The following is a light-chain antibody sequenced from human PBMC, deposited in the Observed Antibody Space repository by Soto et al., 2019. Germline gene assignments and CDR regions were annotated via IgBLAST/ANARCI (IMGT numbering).Light chain of an antibody. CDR3: QQSYTTPIT. J-gene: IGKJ5*01. Sequence: DIQMTQSPSSLSASVGDRVTITCRASQRISSYLNWYKQKPGKAPKLVIYAASSLQSGVPSRFSGSGSGTDFTLTISSLQPEDFETYYCQQSYTTPITFGQGTRLEIK. CDR1: QRISSY. CDR2: AAS. V-gene: IGKV1-39*01.